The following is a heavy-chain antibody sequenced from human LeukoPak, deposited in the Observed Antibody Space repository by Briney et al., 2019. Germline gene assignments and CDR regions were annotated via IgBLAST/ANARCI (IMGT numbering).Heavy chain of an antibody. CDR3: AKAIHSSSSGVVHY. CDR1: GFIFSNYA. V-gene: IGHV3-30*02. J-gene: IGHJ4*02. Sequence: GASLRLSCAAAGFIFSNYAMHWVRQAPGKGLEWVTFIRYDGSNKYYAESVKGRFTISRDNSKNTLYLQMNSLRAEDTAVYYCAKAIHSSSSGVVHYWGQGTLVTVSS. D-gene: IGHD6-6*01. CDR2: IRYDGSNK.